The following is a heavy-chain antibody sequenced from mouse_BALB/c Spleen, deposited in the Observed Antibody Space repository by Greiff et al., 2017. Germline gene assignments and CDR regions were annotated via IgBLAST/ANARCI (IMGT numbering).Heavy chain of an antibody. V-gene: IGHV5-17*02. D-gene: IGHD1-1*01. CDR3: ARSYYGSSHGWYFDV. CDR2: ISSGSSTI. J-gene: IGHJ1*01. Sequence: EVMLVESGGGLVQPGGSRKLSCAASGFTFSSFGMHWVRQAPEKGLEWVAYISSGSSTIYYADTVKGRFTISRDNPKNTLFLQMTSLRSEDTAMYYCARSYYGSSHGWYFDVWGAGTTVTVSS. CDR1: GFTFSSFG.